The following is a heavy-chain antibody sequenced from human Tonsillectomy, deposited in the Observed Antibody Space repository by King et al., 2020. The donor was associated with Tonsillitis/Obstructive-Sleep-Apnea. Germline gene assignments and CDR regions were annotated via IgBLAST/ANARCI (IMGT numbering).Heavy chain of an antibody. V-gene: IGHV5-10-1*01. CDR1: GYSFTNYW. CDR2: IDPSVSYT. Sequence: QLVQSGAEVKKPGESLRISCKGSGYSFTNYWISWVRQMPGKGLEWMGRIDPSVSYTNYSPSFQGHVTMSADKSISTAYLQWSSLKASDTAMYYCARHLFNYDFWCDYWGQGTLVTVSS. J-gene: IGHJ4*02. CDR3: ARHLFNYDFWCDY. D-gene: IGHD3-3*01.